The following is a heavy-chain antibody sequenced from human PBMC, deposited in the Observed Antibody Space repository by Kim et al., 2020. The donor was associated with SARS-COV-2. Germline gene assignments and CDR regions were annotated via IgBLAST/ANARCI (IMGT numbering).Heavy chain of an antibody. J-gene: IGHJ4*02. Sequence: SETLSLTCTVSGGSITSRSYYGGWIRQPPGKGLEWIGSVYYTGTTYYNPSLKSRVTMSVDTSNNQFSLELSSVTAADTAVYYCARLSAYNYFSGSTYKSQHHFDDWGQGALITVSS. CDR3: ARLSAYNYFSGSTYKSQHHFDD. CDR2: VYYTGTT. D-gene: IGHD3-10*01. CDR1: GGSITSRSYY. V-gene: IGHV4-39*01.